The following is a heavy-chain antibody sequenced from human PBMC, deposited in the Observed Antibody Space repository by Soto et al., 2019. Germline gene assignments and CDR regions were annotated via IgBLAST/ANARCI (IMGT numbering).Heavy chain of an antibody. CDR2: IYYSGST. V-gene: IGHV4-30-4*01. D-gene: IGHD5-12*01. CDR1: GGSINSGDYY. Sequence: SETLSLTCSVSGGSINSGDYYWSWIRQSPGKGLEWIGYIYYSGSTYYNPSLKSRSTISIDTSKNQFFLDVDSVTAADTAVYYCARLYTGYEAFDYWGQGTLVTVS. CDR3: ARLYTGYEAFDY. J-gene: IGHJ4*02.